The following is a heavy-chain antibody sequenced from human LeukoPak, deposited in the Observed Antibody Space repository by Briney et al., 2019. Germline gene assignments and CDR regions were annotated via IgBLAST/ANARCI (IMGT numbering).Heavy chain of an antibody. D-gene: IGHD3-10*01. CDR2: INHSGST. CDR3: ARATVRGAYFDY. CDR1: GGSFSGYY. V-gene: IGHV4-34*01. Sequence: SETLSLSCAAYGGSFSGYYWSWIRQPPGKGLEWIGEINHSGSTNYNPSLKSRVTISVDTSKNQFSLKLSSVTAADTAVYYCARATVRGAYFDYWGQGTLVTVSS. J-gene: IGHJ4*02.